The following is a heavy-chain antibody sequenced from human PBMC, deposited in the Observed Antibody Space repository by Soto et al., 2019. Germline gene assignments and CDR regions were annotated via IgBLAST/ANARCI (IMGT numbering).Heavy chain of an antibody. V-gene: IGHV3-30*18. CDR2: ISYDGSNK. J-gene: IGHJ4*02. CDR3: PKLRFLESLSLDPQHRGIDY. Sequence: QVQLVESGGGVVHPGRSLRLSCAASGFTFSSYGMHWVRQAPGKGLEWVAVISYDGSNKYYADSVKGRFTISRDNSKNTLYLQMNQLRAEDTAVYYCPKLRFLESLSLDPQHRGIDYWGQGTLVTVSS. CDR1: GFTFSSYG. D-gene: IGHD3-3*01.